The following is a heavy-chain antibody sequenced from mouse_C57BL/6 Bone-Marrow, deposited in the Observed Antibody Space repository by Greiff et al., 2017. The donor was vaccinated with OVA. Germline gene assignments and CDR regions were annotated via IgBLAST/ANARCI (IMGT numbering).Heavy chain of an antibody. V-gene: IGHV1-4*01. J-gene: IGHJ4*01. CDR3: ARGAAYAMDY. CDR1: GYTFTSYT. CDR2: INPSSGYT. Sequence: QVQLQQSGAELARPGASVKMSCKASGYTFTSYTMHWVKQRPGQGLEWIGYINPSSGYTKYNQKFKDKATLTADKSSSTAYMQLSSLTSEDSAVYCCARGAAYAMDYWGQGTSVTVSS. D-gene: IGHD3-3*01.